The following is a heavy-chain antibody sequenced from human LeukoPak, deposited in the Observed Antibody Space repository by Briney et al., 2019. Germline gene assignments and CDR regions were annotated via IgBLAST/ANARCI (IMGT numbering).Heavy chain of an antibody. CDR1: GGSFSGYY. CDR3: ARGRTPLYYYGSGSFYDY. V-gene: IGHV4-34*01. Sequence: SETLSLTCAVYGGSFSGYYWSWIRQPPGQGLEWMGEINHSGSTNYNPSLKSRVTIPVDASKNQFSLKLSSVTAADTAVYYCARGRTPLYYYGSGSFYDYWGQGTLVTVSS. D-gene: IGHD3-10*01. J-gene: IGHJ4*02. CDR2: INHSGST.